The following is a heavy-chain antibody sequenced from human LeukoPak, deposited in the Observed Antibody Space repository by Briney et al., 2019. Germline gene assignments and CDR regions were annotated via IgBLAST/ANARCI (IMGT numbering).Heavy chain of an antibody. Sequence: GGSLRLSCAASGFTFSDYAMSWVRQAPGKGLEWLSVISGGSSGSTYYADSVTGRFTVSRDNSKNTLYLQMNSLRAEDTAVYYCAKSSFEEQWLVDYWGQGTLVTVSS. J-gene: IGHJ4*02. V-gene: IGHV3-23*01. CDR3: AKSSFEEQWLVDY. CDR2: ISGGSSGST. CDR1: GFTFSDYA. D-gene: IGHD6-19*01.